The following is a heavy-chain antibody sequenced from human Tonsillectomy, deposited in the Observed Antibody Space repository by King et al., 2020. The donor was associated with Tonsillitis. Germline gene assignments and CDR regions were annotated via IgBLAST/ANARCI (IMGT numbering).Heavy chain of an antibody. Sequence: VQLVESGGGLVQPGGSLRLSCAASGFTFSSYAMSWVRQAPGKGLEWVSSISGSGSSTYYTDSVKGPFTISRDNPKNTLYLHMNSLRAEDTALYYCAKDTTRTRIAAATDHWGQGTLVTVSS. D-gene: IGHD6-13*01. CDR2: ISGSGSST. V-gene: IGHV3-23*04. CDR3: AKDTTRTRIAAATDH. J-gene: IGHJ4*02. CDR1: GFTFSSYA.